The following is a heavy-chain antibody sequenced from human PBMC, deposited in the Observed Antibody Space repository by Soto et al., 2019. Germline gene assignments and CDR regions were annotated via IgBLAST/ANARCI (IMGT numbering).Heavy chain of an antibody. V-gene: IGHV3-30*18. D-gene: IGHD6-19*01. Sequence: GGSLRLSCAASGFTFSSYGMHWVRQAPGKGLEWVAVISYDGSNKYYADSVKGRFTISRDNSKNTLYLQMNSLRAEDTAVYYCAKDLGGGAVAGLKENYYYYYGMDVWGQGTTVTVSS. J-gene: IGHJ6*02. CDR1: GFTFSSYG. CDR3: AKDLGGGAVAGLKENYYYYYGMDV. CDR2: ISYDGSNK.